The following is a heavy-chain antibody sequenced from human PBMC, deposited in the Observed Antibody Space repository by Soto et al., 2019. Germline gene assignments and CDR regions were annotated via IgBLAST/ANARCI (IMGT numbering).Heavy chain of an antibody. Sequence: SETLSLTCTVSGDSLINGGYYWSWIRHLPGKGLEWLGYLYHTGVTYYNPSLKSRLTMSIDTSKNQFSLKLSSVTAADTAVYYCARDLTSNLNCFDSWSQGTLVTVSS. D-gene: IGHD3-10*01. CDR3: ARDLTSNLNCFDS. J-gene: IGHJ5*01. CDR1: GDSLINGGYY. CDR2: LYHTGVT. V-gene: IGHV4-31*03.